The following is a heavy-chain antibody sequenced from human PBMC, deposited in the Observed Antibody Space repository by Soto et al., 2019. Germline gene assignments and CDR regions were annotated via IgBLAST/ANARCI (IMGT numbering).Heavy chain of an antibody. CDR1: GGSISSSSYY. CDR2: IYYSGST. V-gene: IGHV4-39*01. D-gene: IGHD3-22*01. J-gene: IGHJ4*02. Sequence: SETLSLTCTVSGGSISSSSYYWGWIRQPPGKGLEWIGSIYYSGSTYYNPSLKGRVTISVDTSKNQFSLKLSSVTAADTAVYYCAREPLEYDSSGYFDYWGQGTLVTVSS. CDR3: AREPLEYDSSGYFDY.